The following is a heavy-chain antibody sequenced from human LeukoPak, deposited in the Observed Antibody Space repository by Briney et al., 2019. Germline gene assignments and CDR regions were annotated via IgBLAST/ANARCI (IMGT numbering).Heavy chain of an antibody. Sequence: TGGSLRLSCAASGFTVSSNYMSWVRQAPGKGLEWVSVIYSGGSTYYADSVKGRFTISRDNSKNTLYLQMNSLRAEDTAVYYCARLKTQLTGDALYLDYWGQGTLVTVSS. J-gene: IGHJ4*02. CDR2: IYSGGST. D-gene: IGHD7-27*01. CDR1: GFTVSSNY. CDR3: ARLKTQLTGDALYLDY. V-gene: IGHV3-53*01.